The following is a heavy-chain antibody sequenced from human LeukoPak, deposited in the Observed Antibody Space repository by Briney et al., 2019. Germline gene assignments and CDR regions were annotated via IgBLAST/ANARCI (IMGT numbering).Heavy chain of an antibody. CDR3: ATDALVGATPAFDI. V-gene: IGHV1-24*01. CDR1: GYTLTELS. D-gene: IGHD1-26*01. CDR2: FDPEDGET. Sequence: ASVNVSCKVSGYTLTELSMHWVRQAPGKGLEWMGRFDPEDGETIYAQKFQGRVTMTEDTSTDTAYMELSSLRSEDTAVYYCATDALVGATPAFDIWGQGTMVTVSS. J-gene: IGHJ3*02.